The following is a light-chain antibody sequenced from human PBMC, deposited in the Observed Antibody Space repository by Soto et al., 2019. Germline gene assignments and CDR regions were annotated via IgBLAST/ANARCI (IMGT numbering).Light chain of an antibody. J-gene: IGKJ5*01. CDR1: QSVGTS. CDR3: QQYGSSPSIG. CDR2: GAS. Sequence: EIVFTQSPATLSLSPGGRATLSRRARQSVGTSLAWYKQQPAQAPRLIRYGASSRATGIPDRISGSGSGTDFSPTISRLEPADFAVYDYQQYGSSPSIGFGQGTRLEIK. V-gene: IGKV3-20*01.